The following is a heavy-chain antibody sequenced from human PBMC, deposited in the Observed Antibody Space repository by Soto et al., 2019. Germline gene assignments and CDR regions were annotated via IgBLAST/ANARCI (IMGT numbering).Heavy chain of an antibody. Sequence: PSQTLSLTCAISGDSVSSNSAAWNWIRQSPSRGLEWLGRTYYRSKWHNNYAVSVKSRITINPDTSKNHFSLQLTSVTPEDTAVYYCARANEYTSSSGMDVWGQGTTVTVSS. V-gene: IGHV6-1*01. CDR3: ARANEYTSSSGMDV. D-gene: IGHD6-6*01. CDR2: TYYRSKWHN. CDR1: GDSVSSNSAA. J-gene: IGHJ6*02.